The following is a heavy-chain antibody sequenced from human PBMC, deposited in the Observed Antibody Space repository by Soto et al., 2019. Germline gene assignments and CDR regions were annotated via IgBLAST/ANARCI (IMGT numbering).Heavy chain of an antibody. CDR3: ARDCSGGSCYSKSGAFDI. J-gene: IGHJ3*02. D-gene: IGHD2-15*01. Sequence: QVQLQESGPGLVKPSETLSLTCTVSGGSISSYYWSWIRQPPGKGLEWIGYIYYSGSTNYNPSLKRRVTISVDTSKNQFSLKLSSVTAADTAVYYCARDCSGGSCYSKSGAFDIWGQGTMVTVSS. CDR1: GGSISSYY. CDR2: IYYSGST. V-gene: IGHV4-59*01.